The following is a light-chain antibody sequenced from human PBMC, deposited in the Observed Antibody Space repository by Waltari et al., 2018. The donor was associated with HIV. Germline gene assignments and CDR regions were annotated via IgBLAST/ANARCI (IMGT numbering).Light chain of an antibody. CDR2: DVN. CDR3: CSYAGGPFV. V-gene: IGLV2-23*02. J-gene: IGLJ1*01. Sequence: QSALTPPASVSGSLGQSVNMSCPGSDSHVGKYEFVSWYQHNPGQAPHLIILDVNTRPSGVSLRFSGSKSGNTASLTISGLQAEDEADYYCCSYAGGPFVFGSGT. CDR1: DSHVGKYEF.